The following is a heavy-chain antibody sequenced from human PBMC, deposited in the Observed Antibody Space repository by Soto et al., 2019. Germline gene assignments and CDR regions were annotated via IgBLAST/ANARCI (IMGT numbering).Heavy chain of an antibody. CDR1: GFTLSSYA. J-gene: IGHJ4*02. CDR2: ISGSGGST. D-gene: IGHD5-12*01. V-gene: IGHV3-23*01. CDR3: AKAGGYIYIDFDY. Sequence: GGSLRLSCAASGFTLSSYAMSWVRQAPGKGLEWVSAISGSGGSTYYADSVKGRFTISRDNSKNTLYPQMNSLRAEDTAVYYCAKAGGYIYIDFDYWGQGTLVTVSS.